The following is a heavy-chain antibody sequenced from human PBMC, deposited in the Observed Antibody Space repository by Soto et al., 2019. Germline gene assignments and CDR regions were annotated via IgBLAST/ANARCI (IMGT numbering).Heavy chain of an antibody. CDR2: IYYSGST. D-gene: IGHD3-9*01. CDR3: ARLYPNNDILTGSQLFAFDI. V-gene: IGHV4-59*01. Sequence: QVQLQESGPGLVKPSETLSLTCAVSGDSISSSYWNWIRQPPGKGLEWIGYIYYSGSTNYNPSHKSRVSISVDTSKNQISLRLRSVTAADTAVYYCARLYPNNDILTGSQLFAFDIWGQGTMVTVSS. CDR1: GDSISSSY. J-gene: IGHJ3*02.